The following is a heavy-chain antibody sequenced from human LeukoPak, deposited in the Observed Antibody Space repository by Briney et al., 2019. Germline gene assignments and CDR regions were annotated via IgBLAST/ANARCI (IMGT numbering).Heavy chain of an antibody. D-gene: IGHD1-26*01. J-gene: IGHJ3*01. CDR2: ISGSDGST. CDR3: AKDRGNYWDAFDV. V-gene: IGHV3-23*01. Sequence: GGSLRLSCAASGFTFSSYAMAWVRQAPGKGLEWVSDISGSDGSTHYADSVKGRFTISRDNSKNTVYLQMNSLRAEDTAVYYCAKDRGNYWDAFDVWGQGTMVIVSS. CDR1: GFTFSSYA.